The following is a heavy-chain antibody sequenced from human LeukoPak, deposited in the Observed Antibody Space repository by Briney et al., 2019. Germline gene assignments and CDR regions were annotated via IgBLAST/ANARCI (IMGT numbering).Heavy chain of an antibody. CDR3: ARDLARSPLQLWQPDFDY. V-gene: IGHV1-18*01. D-gene: IGHD5-18*01. CDR1: GYTFTSYG. CDR2: ISAYNGNT. J-gene: IGHJ4*02. Sequence: ASVKVSCKASGYTFTSYGISWVRQAPGQGLEWMGWISAYNGNTNYAQKLQGRVTMTTDTSTSTAYMELRSLRSDDTAVYYCARDLARSPLQLWQPDFDYWGQGTLVTVSS.